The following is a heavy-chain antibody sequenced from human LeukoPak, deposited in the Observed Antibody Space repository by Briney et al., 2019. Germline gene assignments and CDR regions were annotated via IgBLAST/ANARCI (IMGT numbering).Heavy chain of an antibody. V-gene: IGHV3-48*04. CDR1: GFTFSSYS. CDR3: ARDSSTVVTDY. CDR2: ISSSSSTI. Sequence: PGGSLRLSCAASGFTFSSYSMNWVRQAPGKGLEWVSYISSSSSTIYYADSVKGRFTISRDNAKNSLYLQMNSLRAEDTAVCYCARDSSTVVTDYWGQGTLVTVSS. J-gene: IGHJ4*02. D-gene: IGHD4-23*01.